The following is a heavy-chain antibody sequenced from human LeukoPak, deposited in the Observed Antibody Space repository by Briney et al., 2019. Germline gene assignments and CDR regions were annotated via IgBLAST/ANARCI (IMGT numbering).Heavy chain of an antibody. CDR1: GASISTYY. Sequence: SETLSLTCTVSGASISTYYWSWIRQPPGKGLEWIGYIYYSGSTNYNPSLKSRVTISVDTSKNQFSLKLSSVTAADTAVYYCARSLVVTATLRYHFGMDVWGQGTTVTVSS. CDR2: IYYSGST. D-gene: IGHD2-21*02. CDR3: ARSLVVTATLRYHFGMDV. J-gene: IGHJ6*02. V-gene: IGHV4-59*01.